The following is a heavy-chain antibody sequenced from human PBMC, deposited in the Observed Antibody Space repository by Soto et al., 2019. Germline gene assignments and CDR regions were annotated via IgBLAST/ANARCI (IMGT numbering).Heavy chain of an antibody. D-gene: IGHD2-2*01. CDR2: ISGSGGST. V-gene: IGHV3-23*01. CDR3: AKDLLRTVVVPAAKRLSIAFDI. CDR1: GFTFSSYA. Sequence: GGSLRLSCAASGFTFSSYAMSWVRQAPGKGLEWVSAISGSGGSTYYADSVKGRFTISRDNSKNTLYLQMNSLRAEDTAVYYCAKDLLRTVVVPAAKRLSIAFDIWGQGTMVTVSS. J-gene: IGHJ3*02.